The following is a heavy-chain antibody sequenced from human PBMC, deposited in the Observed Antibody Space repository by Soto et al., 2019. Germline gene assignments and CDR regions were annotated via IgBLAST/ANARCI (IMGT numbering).Heavy chain of an antibody. CDR1: GGSINNHY. CDR3: ARASWYSEY. D-gene: IGHD2-15*01. CDR2: IYYPGIT. Sequence: SETLSLTFNVSGGSINNHYWRWIRQPPGKGLEWIVYIYYPGITNYNPSLESRVTISVDTSKNRVSLSLTSLTAADTAIYYCARASWYSEYWCQGTVVTVSS. V-gene: IGHV4-59*11. J-gene: IGHJ4*02.